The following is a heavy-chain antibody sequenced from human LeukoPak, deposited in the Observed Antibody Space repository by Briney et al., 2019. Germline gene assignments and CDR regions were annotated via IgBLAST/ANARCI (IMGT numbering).Heavy chain of an antibody. CDR3: AREMDIVATTEPNAFDI. Sequence: GASVKVSCKASGATFSSYGISWVRQAPGQGLEWMGGIIPIFGTANYAQKFQGRVTITADESTSTAYMELSSLRSEDTAVYYCAREMDIVATTEPNAFDIWGQGTMVTVSS. D-gene: IGHD5-12*01. CDR2: IIPIFGTA. CDR1: GATFSSYG. V-gene: IGHV1-69*13. J-gene: IGHJ3*02.